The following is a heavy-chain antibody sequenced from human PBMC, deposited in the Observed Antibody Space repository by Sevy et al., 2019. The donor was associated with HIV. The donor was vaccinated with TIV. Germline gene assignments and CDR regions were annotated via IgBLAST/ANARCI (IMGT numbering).Heavy chain of an antibody. CDR2: ISSSGSTI. D-gene: IGHD3-22*01. Sequence: GESLKISCAASGFTFSDYYMSWIRQAPGKGLEWVSYISSSGSTIYYAASVKGRFTISRDNAKNSLYLQMNSLRAEDTAVYYCARVQSSGSDYYYGMDVWGQGTTVTVSS. V-gene: IGHV3-11*01. CDR3: ARVQSSGSDYYYGMDV. J-gene: IGHJ6*02. CDR1: GFTFSDYY.